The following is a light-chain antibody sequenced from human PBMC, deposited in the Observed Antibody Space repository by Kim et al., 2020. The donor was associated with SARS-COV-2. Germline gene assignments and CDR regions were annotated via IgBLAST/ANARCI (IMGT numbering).Light chain of an antibody. Sequence: AAVGDTVTITCRARQSVHSWLAWYQQIPGKAPKLLMNQASNLQSGVPSRFSGRGSGSEFTLTINSLQSGDCATYYCQQYHTHSTFGQGTKVDIK. CDR2: QAS. CDR1: QSVHSW. CDR3: QQYHTHST. V-gene: IGKV1-5*03. J-gene: IGKJ1*01.